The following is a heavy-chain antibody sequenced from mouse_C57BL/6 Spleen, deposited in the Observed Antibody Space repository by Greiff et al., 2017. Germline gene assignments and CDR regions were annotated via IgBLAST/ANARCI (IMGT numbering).Heavy chain of an antibody. CDR3: ARGGYDGYYAMDY. CDR2: IHPNSGST. CDR1: GYTFTSYW. J-gene: IGHJ4*01. V-gene: IGHV1-64*01. D-gene: IGHD2-3*01. Sequence: QVQLQQPGAELVKPGASVKLSCKASGYTFTSYWMHWVKQRPVQGLEWIGMIHPNSGSTNYNEKFKSKATLTVDKSSSTAYMQLSSLTSEDSAVYYCARGGYDGYYAMDYWGQGTSVTVSS.